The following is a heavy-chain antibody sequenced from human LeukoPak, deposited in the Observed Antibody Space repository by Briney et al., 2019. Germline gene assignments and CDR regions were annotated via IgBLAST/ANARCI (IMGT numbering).Heavy chain of an antibody. V-gene: IGHV3-48*03. D-gene: IGHD5-24*01. CDR1: GFTFSRYE. Sequence: QPGGSLRLSCAASGFTFSRYEMNWVRQAPGKWLEWVSYISRSGSVVYYADSVKGRFIISRDNAKNSLYLQMNSLRAEDTAVYYCARGMATSSGGNYWGQGTLVTVSS. CDR2: ISRSGSVV. J-gene: IGHJ4*02. CDR3: ARGMATSSGGNY.